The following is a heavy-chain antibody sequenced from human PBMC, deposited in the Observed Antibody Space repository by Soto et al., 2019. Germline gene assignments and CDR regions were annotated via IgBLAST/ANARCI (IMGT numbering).Heavy chain of an antibody. D-gene: IGHD3-10*01. V-gene: IGHV3-21*01. CDR1: GFTFSSYS. J-gene: IGHJ6*02. Sequence: EVQLVESGGGLVKPGGSLRLSCAASGFTFSSYSMNWVRQAPGKGLDWVSSISSSSSYIYYADSVKGRFTISRDNAKNSLYLQMNSLRAEDTAVYYCAREPLWFGELLNYYYYGMDVWGQGTTVTVSS. CDR3: AREPLWFGELLNYYYYGMDV. CDR2: ISSSSSYI.